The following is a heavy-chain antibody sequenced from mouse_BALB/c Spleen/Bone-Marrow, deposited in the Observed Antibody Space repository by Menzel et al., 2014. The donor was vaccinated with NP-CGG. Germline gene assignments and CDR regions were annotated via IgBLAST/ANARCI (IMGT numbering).Heavy chain of an antibody. Sequence: VQLQQSGAVLARPGASVKLSCKGTGYTFTTYWMLWVKQRPGQGLEWIGAIYPGDGDPRDIQKFKGKATLTADKSSSTAYMQLSSLGSEDSAVYYCTTGHYSRYEYFEVWGAGTTVTVSS. D-gene: IGHD2-12*01. CDR3: TTGHYSRYEYFEV. CDR2: IYPGDGDP. J-gene: IGHJ1*01. CDR1: GYTFTTYW. V-gene: IGHV1-87*01.